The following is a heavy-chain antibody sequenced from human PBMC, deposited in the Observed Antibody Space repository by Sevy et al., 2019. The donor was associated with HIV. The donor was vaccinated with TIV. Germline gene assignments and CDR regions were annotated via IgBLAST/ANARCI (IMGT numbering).Heavy chain of an antibody. D-gene: IGHD5-12*01. CDR2: IWYDGSNK. J-gene: IGHJ4*02. V-gene: IGHV3-33*01. CDR1: GFTFSSYG. Sequence: GGSLRLSCAASGFTFSSYGMHWVRQAPGKGLEWVAVIWYDGSNKYYTHSVKGRFTISRDNSKNTPYLQMNSLRAEDTAVYYCARKGWDGYNIPIDYWGQGTLVTVSS. CDR3: ARKGWDGYNIPIDY.